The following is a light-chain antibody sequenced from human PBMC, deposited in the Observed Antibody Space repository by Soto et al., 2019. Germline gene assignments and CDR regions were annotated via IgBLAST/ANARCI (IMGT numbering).Light chain of an antibody. CDR2: AAS. J-gene: IGKJ4*01. CDR1: QSISSY. CDR3: QQSYTTPLT. Sequence: DIPMTQSPSSLSASVGDRVIITCRASQSISSYLNWYQQKPGKAPKLLIYAASSLQSGVPSRFSGSGSGADFTLTISSLQPEDFATDYCQQSYTTPLTFGGGTKVEIK. V-gene: IGKV1-39*01.